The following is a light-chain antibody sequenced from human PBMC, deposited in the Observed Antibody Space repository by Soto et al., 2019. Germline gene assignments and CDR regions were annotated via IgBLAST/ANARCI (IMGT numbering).Light chain of an antibody. CDR2: DAS. Sequence: EILMTQSPATLSVSPGERATLSCRARQSVSSKLAWYQQKPGQAPRLLIFDASIRANGIPARFSGSGSGTEFSLTLSSLQSEDFADYCCQQYNTWPLTFGGGTKVEIK. J-gene: IGKJ4*01. CDR1: QSVSSK. CDR3: QQYNTWPLT. V-gene: IGKV3-15*01.